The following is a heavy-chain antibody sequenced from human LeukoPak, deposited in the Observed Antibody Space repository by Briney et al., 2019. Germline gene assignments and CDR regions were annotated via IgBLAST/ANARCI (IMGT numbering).Heavy chain of an antibody. J-gene: IGHJ4*02. CDR3: ARDGIVIAAAGQLNYYFDY. V-gene: IGHV3-66*02. D-gene: IGHD6-13*01. CDR1: GFTVSSNC. CDR2: IYSGGST. Sequence: GGSLRLSCAASGFTVSSNCVSWVRQAPGKGLEWVSVIYSGGSTYYADSVKGRFTISRDNSKNTLYLQMNSLRAEDTAVYYCARDGIVIAAAGQLNYYFDYWGQGTLVTVSS.